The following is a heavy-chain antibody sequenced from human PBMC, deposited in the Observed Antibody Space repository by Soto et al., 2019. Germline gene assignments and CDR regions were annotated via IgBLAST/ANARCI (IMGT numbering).Heavy chain of an antibody. CDR1: GGSFGGYY. D-gene: IGHD3-3*01. CDR2: INHSGST. V-gene: IGHV4-34*01. Sequence: SETLSLTCAVYGGSFGGYYGSWIRQPPGKGPEWIGEINHSGSTNYNPSLKSRVTISVDTSKNQFSLKLSSVTAADTAVYYCARGRHYYDFWSGYRNYYYYMDVWGKGTTVTVSS. J-gene: IGHJ6*03. CDR3: ARGRHYYDFWSGYRNYYYYMDV.